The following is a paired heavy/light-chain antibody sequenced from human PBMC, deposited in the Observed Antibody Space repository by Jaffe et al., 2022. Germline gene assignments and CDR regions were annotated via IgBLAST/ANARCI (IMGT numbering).Heavy chain of an antibody. D-gene: IGHD3-22*01. J-gene: IGHJ6*03. CDR2: IRNDGINK. CDR3: AKPFDSGANYGNYYYYMDV. CDR1: GFTFSTYG. Sequence: QVQLVESGGGVVQPGGSLRLSCAATGFTFSTYGMHWVRQAPGKGLEWLAFIRNDGINKYHTDSVEGRFTISRDNSKNTLYLQMNSLRPEDTAVYYCAKPFDSGANYGNYYYYMDVWGTGTTVTVSS. V-gene: IGHV3-30*02.
Light chain of an antibody. CDR2: RNS. J-gene: IGLJ3*02. V-gene: IGLV1-47*01. CDR3: ASWDDSLAGKWV. Sequence: QSVLNQPPSASGTPGQRVTISCSGGSSNIGSESVYWYQQLPGTAPKLLIYRNSQRPSGVPDRFSGSKSGTSASLAISGLRSEDEGDYYCASWDDSLAGKWVFGGGTKLTVL. CDR1: SSNIGSES.